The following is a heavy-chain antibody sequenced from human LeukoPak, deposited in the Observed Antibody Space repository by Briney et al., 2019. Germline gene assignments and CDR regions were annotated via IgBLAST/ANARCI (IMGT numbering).Heavy chain of an antibody. Sequence: SVTVSCKASGGTFSSYAISWVRQAPGQGLEWMGGIIPIFGTANYAQKFQGRVTITADESTSTAYMELSSLRSEDTAVYYCARGSGGWSHFDYWGQGTLVTVSS. V-gene: IGHV1-69*13. D-gene: IGHD6-19*01. CDR3: ARGSGGWSHFDY. J-gene: IGHJ4*02. CDR1: GGTFSSYA. CDR2: IIPIFGTA.